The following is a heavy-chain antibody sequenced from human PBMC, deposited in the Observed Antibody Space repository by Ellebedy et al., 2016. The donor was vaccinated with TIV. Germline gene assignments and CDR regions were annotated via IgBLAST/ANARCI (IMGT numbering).Heavy chain of an antibody. D-gene: IGHD4-17*01. Sequence: AASVKVSCKASGYTFTSYYMHWVRQAPGQGLEWMGIINPSGGSTSYAQKFQGRVTRTRDTSTSTVYMELSSLRSEDTAVYYCARRPSISGDYGDYYYGMDVWGQGTTVTVSS. CDR2: INPSGGST. J-gene: IGHJ6*02. CDR3: ARRPSISGDYGDYYYGMDV. CDR1: GYTFTSYY. V-gene: IGHV1-46*01.